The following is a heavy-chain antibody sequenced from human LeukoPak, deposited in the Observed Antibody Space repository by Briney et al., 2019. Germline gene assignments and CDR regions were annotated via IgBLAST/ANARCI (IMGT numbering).Heavy chain of an antibody. Sequence: GGSLRLSCAASGFTFSSYAMSWVRQAPGKGLEWVSVISGSGGSTYYADSVKGRFTISRDNSKNTLHLQMNSLRVEDTAVYYCAKERYCSSISCYTGDYWGQGTLVTVSS. CDR2: ISGSGGST. V-gene: IGHV3-23*01. J-gene: IGHJ4*02. CDR1: GFTFSSYA. D-gene: IGHD2-2*02. CDR3: AKERYCSSISCYTGDY.